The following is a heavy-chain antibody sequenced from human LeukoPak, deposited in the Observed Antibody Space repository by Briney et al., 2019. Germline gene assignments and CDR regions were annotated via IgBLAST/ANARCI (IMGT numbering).Heavy chain of an antibody. D-gene: IGHD2-2*01. CDR3: ARGTCSSTSCYADY. CDR2: ISYDGSNK. Sequence: GRSLRLSCAASGFTFSSYAMHWVRQAPGKGLEWVAVISYDGSNKYYADSVKGRFTISRVNSKNTLYLQMNSLRAEDTAVYYCARGTCSSTSCYADYWGQGTLVTVSS. J-gene: IGHJ4*02. V-gene: IGHV3-30-3*01. CDR1: GFTFSSYA.